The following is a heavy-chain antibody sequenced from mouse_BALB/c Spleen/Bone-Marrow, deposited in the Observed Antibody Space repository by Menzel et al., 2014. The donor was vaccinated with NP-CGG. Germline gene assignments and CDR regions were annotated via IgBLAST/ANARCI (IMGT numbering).Heavy chain of an antibody. D-gene: IGHD1-1*01. CDR3: ARRDCNGSRYVWFAY. CDR1: GYAFSSYW. V-gene: IGHV1-80*01. CDR2: IYPGEGDT. Sequence: QVQLKQTGAELVRPGSSVKISCKASGYAFSSYWMNWMKQRPGQGLEWIGQIYPGEGDTNYSGKFKGKATLTADKSSSTAFMQLSSLTSEDSAVYFCARRDCNGSRYVWFAYWGQGTRVTVSA. J-gene: IGHJ3*01.